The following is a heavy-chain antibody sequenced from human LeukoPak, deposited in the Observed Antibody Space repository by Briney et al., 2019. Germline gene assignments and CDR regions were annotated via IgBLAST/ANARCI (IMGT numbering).Heavy chain of an antibody. CDR3: ARDREGYCSGGSCYAFDY. V-gene: IGHV1-69*01. Sequence: SVKVSCKASGGTFSSYAISWVRQAPGQGLEWMGGIIPIFGTANYAQKFQGRVTITADESTSTAYMELSSLRSEDTAVYYCARDREGYCSGGSCYAFDYRGQGTLVTVSS. D-gene: IGHD2-15*01. CDR1: GGTFSSYA. J-gene: IGHJ4*02. CDR2: IIPIFGTA.